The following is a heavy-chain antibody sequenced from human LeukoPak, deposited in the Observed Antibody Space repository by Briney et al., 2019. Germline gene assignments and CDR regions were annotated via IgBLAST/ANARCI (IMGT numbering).Heavy chain of an antibody. CDR2: IYTSGST. J-gene: IGHJ4*02. CDR3: ASALGRVTYYYFDY. Sequence: SETLSLTCTVSGGSISSYYWSRIRQPAGKGLEWIGRIYTSGSTNYNPSLKSRVTISVDTSKNQFSLKLSSMTAADTAVYYCASALGRVTYYYFDYWGQGTLVTVSS. D-gene: IGHD2-21*02. V-gene: IGHV4-4*07. CDR1: GGSISSYY.